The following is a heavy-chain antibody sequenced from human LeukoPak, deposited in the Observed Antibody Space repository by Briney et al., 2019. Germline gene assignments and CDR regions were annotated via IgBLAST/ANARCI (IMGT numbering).Heavy chain of an antibody. CDR2: ISESGDVT. J-gene: IGHJ4*02. CDR3: ARDSTHYLGSSDY. Sequence: GGSLRLSCEAPGFTFSNYPMSWVRKAPGGGREWVSVISESGDVTHYADAMKGRFTISRDNAKNTLNLQMNSLRAEDTAIYYCARDSTHYLGSSDYWGQGTLVTVSS. CDR1: GFTFSNYP. D-gene: IGHD6-6*01. V-gene: IGHV3-23*01.